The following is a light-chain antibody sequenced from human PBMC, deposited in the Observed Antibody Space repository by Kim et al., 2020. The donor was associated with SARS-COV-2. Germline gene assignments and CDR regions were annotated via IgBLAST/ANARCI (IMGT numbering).Light chain of an antibody. CDR1: QSVSSN. V-gene: IGKV3-15*01. J-gene: IGKJ2*01. CDR3: QQYNNWPPEYT. Sequence: SPGERATLSRRASQSVSSNLAWYQQKPGQAPRLLIYGASTRATGIPARVRGSGSGTEFTLTISSMQSEDFAVYYCQQYNNWPPEYTFGQGTKLEI. CDR2: GAS.